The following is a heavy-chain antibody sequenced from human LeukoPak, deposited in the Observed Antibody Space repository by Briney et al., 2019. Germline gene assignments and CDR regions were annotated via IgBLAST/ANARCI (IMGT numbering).Heavy chain of an antibody. V-gene: IGHV3-23*01. CDR2: ISGPSSHT. D-gene: IGHD1-26*01. J-gene: IGHJ4*02. Sequence: GGSLRLSCVASGFTFSGFAMIWVRQAPGKGLQWVSAISGPSSHTYYADSVRGRFTISRDNAKNSLYLQMNSLRAEDTAVYYCASSGSYYAPPDYWGQGTLVTVSS. CDR1: GFTFSGFA. CDR3: ASSGSYYAPPDY.